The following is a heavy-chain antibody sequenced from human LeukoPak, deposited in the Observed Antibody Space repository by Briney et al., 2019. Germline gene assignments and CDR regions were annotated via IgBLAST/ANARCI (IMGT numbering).Heavy chain of an antibody. D-gene: IGHD3-9*01. Sequence: ASVKVSCKASGYTFTSYYMHWVRQAPGQGLEWMGWINPNSGGTNYAQKFQGRVTITRNTSISTAYMELSSLRSEDTAVYYCARGHGILTGYYIYYYYYMDVWGKGTTVTVSS. CDR3: ARGHGILTGYYIYYYYYMDV. CDR2: INPNSGGT. CDR1: GYTFTSYY. J-gene: IGHJ6*03. V-gene: IGHV1-2*02.